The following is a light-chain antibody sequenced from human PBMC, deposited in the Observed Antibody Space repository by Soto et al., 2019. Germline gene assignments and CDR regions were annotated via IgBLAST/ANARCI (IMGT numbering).Light chain of an antibody. CDR3: CSYAGSSTSYV. CDR2: EAS. CDR1: SSDVGTYNL. V-gene: IGLV2-23*01. Sequence: QSVLTQPASVSGSPGQSITISCTGTSSDVGTYNLLSWYQHHPGKAPKLMIYEASKRPSGVSIRFSGSKSGNTASLTISGLQAEDEADYYCCSYAGSSTSYVFGTGTKLTVL. J-gene: IGLJ1*01.